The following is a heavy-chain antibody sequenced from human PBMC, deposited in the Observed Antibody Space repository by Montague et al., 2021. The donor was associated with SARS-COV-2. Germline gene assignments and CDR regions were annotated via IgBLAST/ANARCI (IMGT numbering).Heavy chain of an antibody. J-gene: IGHJ3*02. CDR3: ARDRTFRDGYLDAFEI. Sequence: SETLSLTCTVSGYSISSGYYWGWIRKFPGKGLEWIGSIYHIGTTYYNPSLKSRVTISVDTSKNQYSLKMYPVTAADTAQFYCARDRTFRDGYLDAFEIWGQGTMVTVSS. D-gene: IGHD5-24*01. CDR1: GYSISSGYY. V-gene: IGHV4-38-2*02. CDR2: IYHIGTT.